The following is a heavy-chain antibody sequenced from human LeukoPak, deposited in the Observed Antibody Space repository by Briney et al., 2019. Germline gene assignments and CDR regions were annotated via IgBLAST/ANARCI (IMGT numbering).Heavy chain of an antibody. V-gene: IGHV3-33*06. Sequence: PGRSLRLSCTASGFTLSSYGMHWVRQAPGKGLEWVTVIWHDGSNKYYADSVKGRFTISRDNSKNTLYLQMNSLRAEDTAVYHCAKDLNPREAGATTDYWGQGTLVTVSS. J-gene: IGHJ4*02. CDR1: GFTLSSYG. D-gene: IGHD1-26*01. CDR3: AKDLNPREAGATTDY. CDR2: IWHDGSNK.